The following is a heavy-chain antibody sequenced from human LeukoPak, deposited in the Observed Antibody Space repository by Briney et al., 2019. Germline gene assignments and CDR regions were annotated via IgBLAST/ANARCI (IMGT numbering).Heavy chain of an antibody. CDR1: GYGFTSYW. D-gene: IGHD3-22*01. Sequence: GESLKISCKASGYGFTSYWIGWVRQMPGKGLEWMGIIYPGDSDTRYSPSFQGQVTISADKSISTAYLQWSSLKASDTAMYYCARLYDSSGYDDYYYYGMDVWGQGTTVTVSS. CDR2: IYPGDSDT. CDR3: ARLYDSSGYDDYYYYGMDV. V-gene: IGHV5-51*01. J-gene: IGHJ6*02.